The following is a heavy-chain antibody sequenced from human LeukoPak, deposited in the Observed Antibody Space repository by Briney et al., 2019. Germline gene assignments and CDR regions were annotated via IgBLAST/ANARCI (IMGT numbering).Heavy chain of an antibody. Sequence: GASVKVSCKASGYTFTSYYMHWVRQAPGQGLEWMGIINPSGGSTSYAQKFQGRVTMTRDTSTSTVYMELSSLRSEDAAVHYCARETSHTIDYWGQGTLVTVSS. V-gene: IGHV1-46*01. CDR3: ARETSHTIDY. CDR2: INPSGGST. J-gene: IGHJ4*02. CDR1: GYTFTSYY.